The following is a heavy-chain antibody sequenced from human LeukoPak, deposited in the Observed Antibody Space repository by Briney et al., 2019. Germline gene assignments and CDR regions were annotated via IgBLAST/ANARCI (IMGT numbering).Heavy chain of an antibody. D-gene: IGHD2-2*01. V-gene: IGHV4-4*07. CDR2: IYTSGST. Sequence: PSETLSLTCTVSGGSISSYYWSWIRQPAGKGLEWIGRIYTSGSTNYNPSLKSRVTMSVDTSKNQFSPKLSSVTAADTAVYYCARVVPAAIHYYYYMDVWGKGTTVTVSS. CDR1: GGSISSYY. CDR3: ARVVPAAIHYYYYMDV. J-gene: IGHJ6*03.